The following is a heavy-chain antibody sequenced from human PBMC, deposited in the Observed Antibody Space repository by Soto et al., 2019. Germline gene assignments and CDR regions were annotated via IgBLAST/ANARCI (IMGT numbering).Heavy chain of an antibody. CDR2: IYYSGST. CDR3: ARFLRSGVTGVTPIDY. J-gene: IGHJ4*02. D-gene: IGHD2-8*02. Sequence: PSETLSLPCTFSCCSLSSGGYYLSRARHHPGEGLEWIGYIYYSGSTYYNPSLKSRVTISVDTSKNQFSLKLSSVTAADTAVYYCARFLRSGVTGVTPIDYWGQGTLVTVSS. V-gene: IGHV4-31*03. CDR1: CCSLSSGGYY.